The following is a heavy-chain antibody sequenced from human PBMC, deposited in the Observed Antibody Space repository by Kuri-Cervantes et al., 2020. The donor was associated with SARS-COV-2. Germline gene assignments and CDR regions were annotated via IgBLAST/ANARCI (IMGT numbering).Heavy chain of an antibody. D-gene: IGHD3-3*01. CDR3: ARDGTIFGVVIGA. Sequence: SETLSLTCAVYGGSFSGYYWSWIRQPAGKGLEWIGRIYTSGSTNYNPSLKSRVTMSVDTSKNQFSLKLSSVTAADTAVYYCARDGTIFGVVIGAWGQGTLVTVSS. J-gene: IGHJ5*02. V-gene: IGHV4-4*07. CDR2: IYTSGST. CDR1: GGSFSGYY.